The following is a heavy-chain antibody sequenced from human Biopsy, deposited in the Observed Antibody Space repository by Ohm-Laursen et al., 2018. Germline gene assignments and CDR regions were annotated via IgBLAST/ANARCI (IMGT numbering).Heavy chain of an antibody. V-gene: IGHV4-59*12. J-gene: IGHJ2*01. Sequence: SETLSLTCTVSGASITSYYWSWIRQPPGKALEWIGYIYFTGRTNYNPSLKSRVTMSVNTSKKQFSLRLSSVTAADTAVYYCASAGYNPDWNFDLWGRGTRVTVSS. CDR2: IYFTGRT. D-gene: IGHD5-24*01. CDR3: ASAGYNPDWNFDL. CDR1: GASITSYY.